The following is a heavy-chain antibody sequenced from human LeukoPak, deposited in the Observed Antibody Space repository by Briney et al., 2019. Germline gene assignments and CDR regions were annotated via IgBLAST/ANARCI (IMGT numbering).Heavy chain of an antibody. V-gene: IGHV4-31*03. Sequence: PSETLSLTCTVSGGSISSGGYYWSWIRQHPGKGLEWIGYIYYSGSTYYNPSLKSRVTISVDTSKNQFSLKLSSVTAADTAVYLCGRGLGDWGGGWYFDLWGRGTLVTVSS. CDR1: GGSISSGGYY. CDR2: IYYSGST. D-gene: IGHD3-16*01. J-gene: IGHJ2*01. CDR3: GRGLGDWGGGWYFDL.